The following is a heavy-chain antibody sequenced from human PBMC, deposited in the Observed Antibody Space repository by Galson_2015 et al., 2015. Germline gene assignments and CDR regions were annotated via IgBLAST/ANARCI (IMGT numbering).Heavy chain of an antibody. D-gene: IGHD3-3*01. CDR1: GYTLTELS. CDR2: FDPEDGET. CDR3: ATDSGYDFWSGYHRLFDY. J-gene: IGHJ4*02. Sequence: SVKVSCKVSGYTLTELSVHWVRQAPGKGLGWMGGFDPEDGETIYAQKFQGRVTMTEDTSTDTAYMELSSLRSEDTAVYYCATDSGYDFWSGYHRLFDYWGQGTLVTVSS. V-gene: IGHV1-24*01.